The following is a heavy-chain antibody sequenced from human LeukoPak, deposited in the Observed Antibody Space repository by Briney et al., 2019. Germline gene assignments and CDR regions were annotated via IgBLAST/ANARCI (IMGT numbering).Heavy chain of an antibody. V-gene: IGHV1-2*02. CDR3: ARGGGRYCGGDCYLRAFDV. Sequence: GASVKVSCKASEYTFTDYYIHWVRQAPGQGLEWMGWINPDSGVTNYAQKFQGRVTMTRDTSISTAYMELSRLRSDDTAVYYCARGGGRYCGGDCYLRAFDVWGQGTMVTVSS. CDR2: INPDSGVT. D-gene: IGHD2-21*02. CDR1: EYTFTDYY. J-gene: IGHJ3*01.